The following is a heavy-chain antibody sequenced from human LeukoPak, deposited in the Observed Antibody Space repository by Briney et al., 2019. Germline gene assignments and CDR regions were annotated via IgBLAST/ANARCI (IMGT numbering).Heavy chain of an antibody. CDR3: AKDWTSIAAAGPLGDWFDP. CDR2: ISYDGSNK. V-gene: IGHV3-30*18. CDR1: GFTFSSCG. Sequence: PGGSLRLSCAASGFTFSSCGMHWVRQAPGKGLEWVAVISYDGSNKYYADSVKGRFTISRDNSKNTLYLQMNSLRAEDTAVYYCAKDWTSIAAAGPLGDWFDPWGQGTLVTVSS. D-gene: IGHD6-13*01. J-gene: IGHJ5*02.